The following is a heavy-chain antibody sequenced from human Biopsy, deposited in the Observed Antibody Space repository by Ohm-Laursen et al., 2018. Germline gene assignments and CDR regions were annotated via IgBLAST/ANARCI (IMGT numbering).Heavy chain of an antibody. CDR2: IYYTGST. CDR3: AKHGSGWTGDDAFHI. CDR1: GGSISSYY. Sequence: GTLSLTCTVSGGSISSYYWSWIRQPPGRGLEWIGYIYYTGSTNYNPSLKSRVTISVDTSMNHLSLRLTSVTAADTAVYYCAKHGSGWTGDDAFHIWGQGTMVTVSS. V-gene: IGHV4-59*08. D-gene: IGHD6-19*01. J-gene: IGHJ3*02.